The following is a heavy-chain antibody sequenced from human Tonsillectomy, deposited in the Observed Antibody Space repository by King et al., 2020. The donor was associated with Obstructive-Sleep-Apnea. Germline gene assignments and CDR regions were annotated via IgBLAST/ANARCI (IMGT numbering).Heavy chain of an antibody. D-gene: IGHD5-18*01. V-gene: IGHV3-23*04. CDR3: AKFIYSYVDYLDY. Sequence: VQLVESGGGLVQPGGSLRLSCAASGFTFSNSAMSWVRQAPGKGLEWVSTISLTRDTYYAASVKGRFTVSRDNSENTLYLQMNSLRAEDTAVYYRAKFIYSYVDYLDYWGQGTLVTVSS. CDR2: ISLTRDT. CDR1: GFTFSNSA. J-gene: IGHJ4*02.